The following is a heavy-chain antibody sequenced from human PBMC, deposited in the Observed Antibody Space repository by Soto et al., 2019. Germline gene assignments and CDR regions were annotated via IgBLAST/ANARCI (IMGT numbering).Heavy chain of an antibody. CDR1: GFTFSSYS. CDR3: ARDPDRGFLTGYHWPDEALDV. J-gene: IGHJ6*02. Sequence: GGSLRLSCAASGFTFSSYSMNWVRQAPGKGLEWVSSISSSSSYIYYADSVKGRFTISRDNAKNSLYLQMNSLRAEDTAVYYCARDPDRGFLTGYHWPDEALDVWGQGTTVTVSS. CDR2: ISSSSSYI. D-gene: IGHD3-9*01. V-gene: IGHV3-21*01.